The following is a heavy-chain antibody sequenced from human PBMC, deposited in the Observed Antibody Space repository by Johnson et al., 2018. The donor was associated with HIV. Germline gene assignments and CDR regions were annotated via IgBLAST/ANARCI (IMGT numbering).Heavy chain of an antibody. CDR2: ISFDGNLK. Sequence: VHLVESGGGLVKPAGSLRLSCAASGFTFTNAWMHLVRQAPGKGPEWVAVISFDGNLKKYADSVKGRFTISRDNSKNTLYLQMNSLRAEDTAVYYCAREATYYDYVWGSYAFDIWGQGTMVTVSS. D-gene: IGHD3-16*01. CDR3: AREATYYDYVWGSYAFDI. V-gene: IGHV3-33*08. CDR1: GFTFTNAW. J-gene: IGHJ3*02.